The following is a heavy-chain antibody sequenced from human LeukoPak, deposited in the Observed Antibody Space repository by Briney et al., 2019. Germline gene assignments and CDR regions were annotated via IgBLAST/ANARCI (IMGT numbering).Heavy chain of an antibody. J-gene: IGHJ4*02. CDR1: GGSFSGYY. V-gene: IGHV4-34*01. D-gene: IGHD6-13*01. CDR2: INHSGST. Sequence: SETLSLTCAVYGGSFSGYYWSWIRQPPGKGLEWIGEINHSGSTNYNPSLKSRVTISVDTSKNQFSLKLSSVTAADTAVYYCARRGRPYSSSWYSRLEYYFDYWGQGTLVTVSS. CDR3: ARRGRPYSSSWYSRLEYYFDY.